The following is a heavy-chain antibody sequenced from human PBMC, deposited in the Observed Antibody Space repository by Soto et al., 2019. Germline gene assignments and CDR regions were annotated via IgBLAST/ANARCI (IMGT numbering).Heavy chain of an antibody. CDR3: ARGWNDFPH. CDR2: IIPVFGTA. Sequence: ASVKVSCKASGGTFSSYAISWVRQAPGQGLECMGGIIPVFGTANYAQKFQGRVTINANESTSTVYMELSSLRSEDTAVYYCARGWNDFPHWGQGTLVTVSS. V-gene: IGHV1-69*13. CDR1: GGTFSSYA. D-gene: IGHD1-1*01. J-gene: IGHJ1*01.